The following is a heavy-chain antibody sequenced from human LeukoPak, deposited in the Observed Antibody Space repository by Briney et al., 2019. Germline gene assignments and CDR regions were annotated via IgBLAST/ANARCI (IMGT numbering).Heavy chain of an antibody. Sequence: PSETLSLTCTVSGGSISSYYWSWIRQPPGKGLEWIGYTYHSGTTNYDSSLKGRVTMSLDTSRSQLSLNLTSVTAADTAVYYCARHGVTRWYFDLWGRGTLVTVSS. V-gene: IGHV4-59*08. CDR1: GGSISSYY. D-gene: IGHD2-8*01. J-gene: IGHJ2*01. CDR2: TYHSGTT. CDR3: ARHGVTRWYFDL.